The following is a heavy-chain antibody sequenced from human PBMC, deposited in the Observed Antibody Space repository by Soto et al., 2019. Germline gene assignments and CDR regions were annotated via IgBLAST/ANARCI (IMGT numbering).Heavy chain of an antibody. V-gene: IGHV4-31*03. J-gene: IGHJ6*01. CDR3: AILPPSYGLEV. CDR1: VGSITSGGYY. Sequence: PSETLSLTCTFSVGSITSGGYYCSWIRQHPWKGLEWIGFLYYSGSTYYNPSLESRVTISVDTSKNQFSLKLSSVTAADTAVYYCAILPPSYGLEVLGQGTTVSVSS. CDR2: LYYSGST.